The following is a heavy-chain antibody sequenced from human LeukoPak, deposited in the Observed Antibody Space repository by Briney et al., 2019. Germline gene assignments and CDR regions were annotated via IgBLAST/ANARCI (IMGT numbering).Heavy chain of an antibody. D-gene: IGHD2-8*02. CDR3: ARGVLGYYYYYMDL. V-gene: IGHV1-8*01. CDR1: RSTFKTYD. CDR2: MYPKSGDT. J-gene: IGHJ6*03. Sequence: ASVRVSCKASRSTFKTYDIIWVRQASGQGLEWMGWMYPKSGDTVCAETFQARVTMTRNISMNTAYMELSNLKSEDTAVYYCARGVLGYYYYYMDLWGEGTTVTVSS.